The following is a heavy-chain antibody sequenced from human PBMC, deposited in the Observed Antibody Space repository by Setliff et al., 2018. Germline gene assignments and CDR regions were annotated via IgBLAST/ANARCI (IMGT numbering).Heavy chain of an antibody. CDR2: IQGTGNT. D-gene: IGHD3-9*01. V-gene: IGHV4-61*02. Sequence: KTSETLSLTCTVTGGSFDSGTHYWSWIRQPAGKVPEWIGLIQGTGNTNYNPSLQSRATISIDTSKNQISPKITSVTAADTALYSCAGTPARGTTWLSPFDYWGQGIQVTVSS. J-gene: IGHJ4*02. CDR3: AGTPARGTTWLSPFDY. CDR1: GGSFDSGTHY.